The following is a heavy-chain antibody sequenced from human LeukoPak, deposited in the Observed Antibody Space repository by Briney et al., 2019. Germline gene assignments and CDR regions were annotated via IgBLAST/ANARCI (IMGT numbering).Heavy chain of an antibody. CDR3: AKGRGTAVTSAANY. D-gene: IGHD4-17*01. CDR2: ISGSGDNT. Sequence: PGGSLRLSCAASGFIFSRYTINWVRQAPGKGLEWVSSISGSGDNTCYADSVKDRFSISRDNSKTTVSLQMNSLRAEDTAVYYCAKGRGTAVTSAANYWGQGTLVTVSS. CDR1: GFIFSRYT. J-gene: IGHJ4*02. V-gene: IGHV3-23*01.